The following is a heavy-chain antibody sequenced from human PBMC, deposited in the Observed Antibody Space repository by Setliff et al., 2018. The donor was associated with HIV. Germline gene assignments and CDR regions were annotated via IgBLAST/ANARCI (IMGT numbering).Heavy chain of an antibody. V-gene: IGHV1-2*02. Sequence: ASVKVSCKASGYIFTGSYIHWVRQAPGQGLEWMGWINPNSGGANYAEKFQGRVTMTRDTSISTAYMDLRRLRYDDTAVYYCPAGPMIGGFDGFDLWGQGTMVTVS. J-gene: IGHJ3*01. CDR1: GYIFTGSY. CDR3: PAGPMIGGFDGFDL. CDR2: INPNSGGA. D-gene: IGHD3-22*01.